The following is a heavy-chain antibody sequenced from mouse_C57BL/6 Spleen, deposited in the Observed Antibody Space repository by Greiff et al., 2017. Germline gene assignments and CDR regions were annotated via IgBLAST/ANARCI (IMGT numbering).Heavy chain of an antibody. CDR1: GYTFTSYW. Sequence: QVQLQQPGAELVRPGTSVKLSCKASGYTFTSYWMHWVKQRPGQGLEWIGVIDPSDSYTNYNQKFKGKATLTVDTSSSTAYMQLSSLTSEDSAVYYCARPYGSPAWFAYWGQGTLVTVSA. CDR2: IDPSDSYT. CDR3: ARPYGSPAWFAY. V-gene: IGHV1-59*01. D-gene: IGHD1-1*01. J-gene: IGHJ3*01.